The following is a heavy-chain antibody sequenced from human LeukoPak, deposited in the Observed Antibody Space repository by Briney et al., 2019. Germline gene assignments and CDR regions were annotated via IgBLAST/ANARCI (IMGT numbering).Heavy chain of an antibody. D-gene: IGHD3-10*01. CDR2: IYHSGST. J-gene: IGHJ4*02. Sequence: SETLSLTCAVSGGSISSSNWWSWVRQPPGKGLEWIGEIYHSGSTNYNPSLKRRVTISVDKSKNQFSLKLSSVTAADTAVYYCARRVGSGSYYSTFDYWGQGTLVTVSS. CDR1: GGSISSSNW. V-gene: IGHV4-4*02. CDR3: ARRVGSGSYYSTFDY.